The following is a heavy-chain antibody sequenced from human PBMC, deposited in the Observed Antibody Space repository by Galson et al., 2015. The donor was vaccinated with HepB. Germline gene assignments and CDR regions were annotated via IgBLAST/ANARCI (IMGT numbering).Heavy chain of an antibody. CDR3: AKDRHVMITLGGDFDY. J-gene: IGHJ4*02. D-gene: IGHD3-16*01. CDR1: GFTFSSYA. Sequence: SLRLSCAASGFTFSSYAMSWVRPAPGKGLEWVSAISGSGGSTYYADSVRGRFTISRDNSKNTLYLQMNSLRAEDTAVYYCAKDRHVMITLGGDFDYWGQGTLVTVSS. V-gene: IGHV3-23*01. CDR2: ISGSGGST.